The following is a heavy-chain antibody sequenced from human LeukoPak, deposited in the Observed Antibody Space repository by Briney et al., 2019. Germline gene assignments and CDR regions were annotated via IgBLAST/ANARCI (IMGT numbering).Heavy chain of an antibody. CDR2: IKQDGSEK. CDR3: ARVATGGYSYGYNSKPSYYFDY. Sequence: GGSLRLXCAASGFTFSSYWMSWVRQAPGKGLESVANIKQDGSEKYYVDSVKGRFTISRDNAKNSLYLQMNSLRAEDTAVYYCARVATGGYSYGYNSKPSYYFDYWGQGTLVTVSS. J-gene: IGHJ4*02. CDR1: GFTFSSYW. D-gene: IGHD5-18*01. V-gene: IGHV3-7*01.